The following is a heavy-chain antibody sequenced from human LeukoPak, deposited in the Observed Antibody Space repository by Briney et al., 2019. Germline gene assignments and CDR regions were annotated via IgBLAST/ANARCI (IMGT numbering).Heavy chain of an antibody. CDR1: GFTFSSFA. V-gene: IGHV3-64D*09. D-gene: IGHD2/OR15-2a*01. J-gene: IGHJ4*02. CDR2: ISRNGGST. Sequence: PGGSLRLSCSASGFTFSSFAMHWVRQAPGKGLEYVAAISRNGGSTYYADSVKGRFTISRDNSKNKLYLQMSSLRAEDTAVYLCVKDLRSDFMGVLSRYLSYWGQGTLVTVSS. CDR3: VKDLRSDFMGVLSRYLSY.